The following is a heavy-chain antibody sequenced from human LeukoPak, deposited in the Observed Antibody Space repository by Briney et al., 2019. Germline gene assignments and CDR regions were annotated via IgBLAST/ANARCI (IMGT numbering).Heavy chain of an antibody. D-gene: IGHD3-10*01. CDR3: AKPALSYGSGSYFDY. CDR1: GFTLSSYA. CDR2: ISGSGGST. V-gene: IGHV3-23*01. Sequence: GGSLRLSCAASGFTLSSYAMSWVRQAPGKGLEWVSAISGSGGSTYYADSVKGRFTISRDNSKNTLYLQMNSLRAEDTAVYYCAKPALSYGSGSYFDYWGQGTLVTVSS. J-gene: IGHJ4*02.